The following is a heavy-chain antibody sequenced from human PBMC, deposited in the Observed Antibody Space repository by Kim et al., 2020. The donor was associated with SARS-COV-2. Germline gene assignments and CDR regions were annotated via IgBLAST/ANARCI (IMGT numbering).Heavy chain of an antibody. CDR3: ARDLPELKSGYSY. Sequence: GGSLRLSCAASGFTFSTYAMSWVRQAPGKGLEWVSNISGGGASTYYADSVKGRLTISIDNSNNTLYLHMNSLRAEDTAIYYCARDLPELKSGYSYWGQGTLVTVSS. D-gene: IGHD3-22*01. CDR2: ISGGGAST. J-gene: IGHJ4*02. CDR1: GFTFSTYA. V-gene: IGHV3-23*01.